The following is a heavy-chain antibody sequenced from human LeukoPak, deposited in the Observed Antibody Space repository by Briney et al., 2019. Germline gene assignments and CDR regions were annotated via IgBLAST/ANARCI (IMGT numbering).Heavy chain of an antibody. CDR1: GGSISSGDYY. J-gene: IGHJ4*02. V-gene: IGHV4-30-4*08. Sequence: SQTLSLTCTVSGGSISSGDYYWSWIRQPPGKGLEWIGYIYYSGSTYYNPSLKSRVTISVDTSKNQFSLKLSSVTAADTAVYYCAKRSYGSGSHDYWGQGTLVTVSS. CDR2: IYYSGST. CDR3: AKRSYGSGSHDY. D-gene: IGHD3-10*01.